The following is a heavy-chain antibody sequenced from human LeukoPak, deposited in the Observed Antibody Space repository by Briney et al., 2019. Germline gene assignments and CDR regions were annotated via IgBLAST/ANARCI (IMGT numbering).Heavy chain of an antibody. CDR2: ISGSSSYI. V-gene: IGHV3-21*01. CDR1: GFTFSNYS. CDR3: ARGYNGWSS. Sequence: GGSLRLSCAASGFTFSNYSMNWVRQAPGKGLEWVSSISGSSSYIYYADSLKGRFTISRDNAKNSLYLQMNSLTAEGTALYYCARGYNGWSSWGQGTLVTVSS. D-gene: IGHD6-19*01. J-gene: IGHJ5*02.